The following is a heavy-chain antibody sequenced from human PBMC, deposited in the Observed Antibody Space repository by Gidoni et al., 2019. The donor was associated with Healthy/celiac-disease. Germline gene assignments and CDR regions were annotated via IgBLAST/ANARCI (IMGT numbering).Heavy chain of an antibody. J-gene: IGHJ4*02. Sequence: QVQLVESGGGVVQPGRSLRLSCAASGFTFSSYAMHWVRQAPGKGREWVAVRSYDGSNKYDADSVKGRFTISRDNSKNTLYLQMNSLRAEYTAVYYCARDIRDYYDSSGYSPDYWGQGTLVTVSS. CDR3: ARDIRDYYDSSGYSPDY. V-gene: IGHV3-30-3*01. CDR2: RSYDGSNK. CDR1: GFTFSSYA. D-gene: IGHD3-22*01.